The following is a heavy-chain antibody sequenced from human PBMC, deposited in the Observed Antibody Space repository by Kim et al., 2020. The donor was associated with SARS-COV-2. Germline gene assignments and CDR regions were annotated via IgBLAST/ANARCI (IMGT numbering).Heavy chain of an antibody. CDR1: GGSISSSSYY. CDR2: IYYSGST. J-gene: IGHJ6*01. Sequence: SETLSLTCTVSGGSISSSSYYWGWIRQPPGKGLEWIGSIYYSGSTYYNPSLKSRVTISVDTSKNQFSLKLSSVTAADTAVYYCARHANSRWFGEFLADYG. CDR3: ARHANSRWFGEFLADYG. V-gene: IGHV4-39*01. D-gene: IGHD3-10*01.